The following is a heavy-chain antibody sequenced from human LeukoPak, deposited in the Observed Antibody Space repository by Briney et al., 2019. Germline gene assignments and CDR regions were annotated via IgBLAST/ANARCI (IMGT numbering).Heavy chain of an antibody. J-gene: IGHJ5*02. D-gene: IGHD3-10*01. CDR1: GFTFSSYG. Sequence: GGSLRLSCAASGFTFSSYGMHWVRQAPGKGMEWVAFLRYDGSNNSYAESVKGRFTITRDTSKNTLYLQMNSLRAEDTAVYYCAKDDQDYDSGRPSGASLNCFAPWGQRTLGTVSS. V-gene: IGHV3-30*02. CDR3: AKDDQDYDSGRPSGASLNCFAP. CDR2: LRYDGSNN.